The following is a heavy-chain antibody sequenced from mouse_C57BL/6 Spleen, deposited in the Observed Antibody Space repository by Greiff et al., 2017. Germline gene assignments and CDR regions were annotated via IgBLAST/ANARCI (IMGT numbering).Heavy chain of an antibody. J-gene: IGHJ2*01. Sequence: VQLKESGAELVRPGASVKLSCTASGFNIKDYYMPWVKQRPEQGLEWIGRIDPEAGDTEYAPKFQGKATMTADTASNTAYLQLSSLTSEDTAFYYCTSTSYYLDDWGQGTTLPGAS. D-gene: IGHD2-1*01. CDR1: GFNIKDYY. CDR2: IDPEAGDT. V-gene: IGHV14-1*01. CDR3: TSTSYYLDD.